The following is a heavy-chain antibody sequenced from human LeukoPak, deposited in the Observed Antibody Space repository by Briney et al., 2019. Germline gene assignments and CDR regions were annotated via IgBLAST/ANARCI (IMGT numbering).Heavy chain of an antibody. J-gene: IGHJ4*02. CDR2: INQDESEK. V-gene: IGHV3-7*01. Sequence: GGSLRLSCAASGFTFSSYWMNWVRQAPGKGLEWVANINQDESEKYYVDSVKGRFTISRDNAKNSLYLQMNSLRGEDTAMYYCARVQGGGYRTADYWGQGTLVTVSS. CDR1: GFTFSSYW. CDR3: ARVQGGGYRTADY. D-gene: IGHD6-19*01.